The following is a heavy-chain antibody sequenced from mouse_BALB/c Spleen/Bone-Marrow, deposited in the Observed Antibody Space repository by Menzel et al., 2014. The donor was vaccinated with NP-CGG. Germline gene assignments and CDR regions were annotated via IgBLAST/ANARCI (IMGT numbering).Heavy chain of an antibody. J-gene: IGHJ2*01. CDR1: GFTFSSYA. D-gene: IGHD3-1*01. CDR3: ARDRGYFDY. CDR2: ISSGGSYT. Sequence: EVQLVESGGGLVKPGGSLKLSCAASGFTFSSYAMSWVRQSPEKRLEWVAEISSGGSYTYYPDTVTGRFTISRDNAKSTLYLEMSSLRSEDTAMYYCARDRGYFDYWGQDTTLTVSS. V-gene: IGHV5-9-4*01.